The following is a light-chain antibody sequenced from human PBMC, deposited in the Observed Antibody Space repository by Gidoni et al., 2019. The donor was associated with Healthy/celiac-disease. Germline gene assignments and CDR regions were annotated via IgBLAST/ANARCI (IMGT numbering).Light chain of an antibody. Sequence: DIFITQSPLSLPFTPGGPAYTPCRSSQSLLHSNGYNYLDWYLQKPGQSPQLLIYLGSNRASGVPDRFSGSGSGTDFTLKISRVEAEDVGVYYCMQAIQTPRTFGQGTKLEIK. CDR1: QSLLHSNGYNY. CDR3: MQAIQTPRT. CDR2: LGS. V-gene: IGKV2-28*01. J-gene: IGKJ2*01.